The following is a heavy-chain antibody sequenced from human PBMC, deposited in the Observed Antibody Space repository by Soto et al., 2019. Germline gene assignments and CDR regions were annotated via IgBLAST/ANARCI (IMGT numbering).Heavy chain of an antibody. Sequence: GASVKVSCKASGYTFTSYGISWVRQAPGQGLEWMGWISAYNGNTNYAQKLQGRVTMTTDTSTSTAYMELRSLRSDDTAVYYCAKDREYCSGGSCYSRYYYYGVDVWGQGTTVTVSS. J-gene: IGHJ6*02. V-gene: IGHV1-18*01. CDR2: ISAYNGNT. D-gene: IGHD2-15*01. CDR3: AKDREYCSGGSCYSRYYYYGVDV. CDR1: GYTFTSYG.